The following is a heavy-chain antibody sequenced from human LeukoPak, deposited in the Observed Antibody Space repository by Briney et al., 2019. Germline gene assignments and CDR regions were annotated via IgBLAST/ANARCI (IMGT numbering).Heavy chain of an antibody. CDR3: ARRSSSRDDY. CDR1: GFTFSRYN. Sequence: PGGSLRLSCAASGFTFSRYNMNWVRQAPGKGLEWVSSISSSSSYIYYADSVKGRFTISRDNAKNSLYLQMNSLRAEDTAVYYCARRSSSRDDYWGQGTLVTVSS. J-gene: IGHJ4*02. D-gene: IGHD6-13*01. V-gene: IGHV3-21*01. CDR2: ISSSSSYI.